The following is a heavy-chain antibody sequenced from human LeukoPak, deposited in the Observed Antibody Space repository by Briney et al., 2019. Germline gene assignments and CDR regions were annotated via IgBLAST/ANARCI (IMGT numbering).Heavy chain of an antibody. D-gene: IGHD3-22*01. CDR1: GYSISSGYY. CDR3: ARDTSYYYDSSGYYYLGYFDY. J-gene: IGHJ4*02. CDR2: IYHSGST. Sequence: SETLSLTCTVSGYSISSGYYWGWIRQPPGKGLEWIGSIYHSGSTYYNPSLKSRVTISVDTSKNQFSLKLSSVTAADTAVYYCARDTSYYYDSSGYYYLGYFDYWGQGTLVTVSS. V-gene: IGHV4-38-2*02.